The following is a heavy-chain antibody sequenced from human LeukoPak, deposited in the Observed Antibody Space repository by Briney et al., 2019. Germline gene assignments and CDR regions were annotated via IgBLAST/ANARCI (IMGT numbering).Heavy chain of an antibody. CDR2: ISTYTGNT. D-gene: IGHD1-26*01. CDR3: ARESGLLDAFDI. J-gene: IGHJ3*02. Sequence: ASVKVSCKASGYTFTSYGISWVRQAPGQGLEWMGWISTYTGNTNYAQKLQDRVTMTTDTSTSTAYMELRSLRSDDTAVYYCARESGLLDAFDIWGQGTMVTVSS. V-gene: IGHV1-18*01. CDR1: GYTFTSYG.